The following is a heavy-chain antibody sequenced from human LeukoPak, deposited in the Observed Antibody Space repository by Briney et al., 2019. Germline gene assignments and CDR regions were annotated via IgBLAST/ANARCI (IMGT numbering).Heavy chain of an antibody. J-gene: IGHJ6*03. D-gene: IGHD3-10*02. CDR3: ASVRGVEYYYYYYMDV. CDR1: GFTFSDYY. Sequence: GGSLRLSCAASGFTFSDYYMSWIRQAPGKGLEWVSYISSSGSTIYYADSVKGRFTISRDNAKNSLYLQMNSLRVEDTAVYYCASVRGVEYYYYYYMDVWGKGTTVTVSS. V-gene: IGHV3-11*01. CDR2: ISSSGSTI.